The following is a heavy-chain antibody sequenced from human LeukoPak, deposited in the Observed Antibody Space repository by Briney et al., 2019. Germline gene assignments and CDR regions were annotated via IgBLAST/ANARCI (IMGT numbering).Heavy chain of an antibody. J-gene: IGHJ4*02. D-gene: IGHD6-13*01. Sequence: GGSLRLSCAASGFTFTDYYMTWIRQAPGKGLEWVSHISSGSSFTKYADSVKGRFTISRDNAKNSLYLQMNSLRVEDTAVYYCARGVQQLDYLGQGTLVTVPS. CDR2: ISSGSSFT. CDR1: GFTFTDYY. V-gene: IGHV3-11*05. CDR3: ARGVQQLDY.